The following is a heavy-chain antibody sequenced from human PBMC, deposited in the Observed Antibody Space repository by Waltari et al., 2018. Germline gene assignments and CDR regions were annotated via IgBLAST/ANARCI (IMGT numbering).Heavy chain of an antibody. CDR3: VRDSGGRQLWLSKGFDY. D-gene: IGHD5-18*01. Sequence: QVQLVESGGGVVQPGRSLRLSCAASGFTFSNYGMHWVRQAPGKGLEWVAVIWYDGSNKVYADSVKGRFTISRDNSKNTVYLQMNSLRAEDTAVYYCVRDSGGRQLWLSKGFDYWGQGTLVTVSS. J-gene: IGHJ4*02. CDR2: IWYDGSNK. V-gene: IGHV3-33*01. CDR1: GFTFSNYG.